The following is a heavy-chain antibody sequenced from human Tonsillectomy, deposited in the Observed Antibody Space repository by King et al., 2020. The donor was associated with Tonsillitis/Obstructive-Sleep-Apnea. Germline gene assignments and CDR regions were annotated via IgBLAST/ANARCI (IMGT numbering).Heavy chain of an antibody. V-gene: IGHV4-59*01. CDR3: ARGIRGDNDAFYI. CDR1: GGSISSYY. CDR2: IYYSGST. J-gene: IGHJ3*02. Sequence: QLQESGPGLVKPSETLSLTCTVSGGSISSYYWSWIRQPPGKGLEWMGYIYYSGSTNYNPSLKSRVTISVDTSKNQFSLKLSSVTAADTAVYYCARGIRGDNDAFYIWGQGTMVTVSS. D-gene: IGHD3-10*01.